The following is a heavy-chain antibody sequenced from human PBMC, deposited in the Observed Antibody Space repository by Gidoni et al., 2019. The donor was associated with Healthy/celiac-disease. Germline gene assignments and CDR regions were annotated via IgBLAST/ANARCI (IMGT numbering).Heavy chain of an antibody. CDR2: ISGSGGST. V-gene: IGHV3-23*01. CDR3: AKDLDSSGYWGSY. CDR1: GFTFSSYA. D-gene: IGHD3-22*01. Sequence: EVQLLESGGGLVQPGGSLRLSCAASGFTFSSYAMSWVRQAPGKGLEWVSDISGSGGSTYYADSVKGRFTISRDNSKNTLYLQMNSLRAEDTAVYYCAKDLDSSGYWGSYWGQGTLVTVSS. J-gene: IGHJ4*02.